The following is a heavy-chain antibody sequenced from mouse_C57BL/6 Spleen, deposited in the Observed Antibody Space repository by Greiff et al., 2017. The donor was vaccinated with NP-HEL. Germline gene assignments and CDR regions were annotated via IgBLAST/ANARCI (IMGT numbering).Heavy chain of an antibody. CDR3: ARYYGNYEIYAMDY. V-gene: IGHV1-59*01. J-gene: IGHJ4*01. CDR1: GYTFTSYW. D-gene: IGHD2-1*01. CDR2: IDPSDSYT. Sequence: VQLQQPGAELVRPGTSVKLSCKASGYTFTSYWMHWVKQRPGQGLEWIGVIDPSDSYTNYNQKFKGKATLTVDTSSSTAYMQLSSLTSEDSAVYYCARYYGNYEIYAMDYWGQGTSVTVSS.